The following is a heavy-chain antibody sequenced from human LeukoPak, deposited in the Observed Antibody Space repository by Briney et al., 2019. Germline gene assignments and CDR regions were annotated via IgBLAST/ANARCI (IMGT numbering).Heavy chain of an antibody. D-gene: IGHD4-17*01. Sequence: QPGGSLRLSCGASGFTFRSYAMYWVRQAPGKGLEWVSGISGSGVSTYYADSVEGRFTISRDNSKNTLYLQMNSLRAEDTAVYYCAKIGYGDFPGYWGQGTLVTVSS. V-gene: IGHV3-23*01. CDR2: ISGSGVST. CDR1: GFTFRSYA. J-gene: IGHJ4*02. CDR3: AKIGYGDFPGY.